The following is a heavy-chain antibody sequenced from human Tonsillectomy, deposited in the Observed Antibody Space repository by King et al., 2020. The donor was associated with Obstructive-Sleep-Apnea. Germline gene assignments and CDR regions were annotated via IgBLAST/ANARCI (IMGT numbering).Heavy chain of an antibody. J-gene: IGHJ3*02. CDR2: SRNKAKRYTT. Sequence: VQLVESGGGLVQPGGSLRLSCAASGFTFSDHYMDWVRQAPGKGLEWVGRSRNKAKRYTTEYAASVRGRCTISRDDSKSALFLQANSLKTEDTAVYYCARVYGGTSNAFDIWGKGTMVTVSS. CDR1: GFTFSDHY. CDR3: ARVYGGTSNAFDI. V-gene: IGHV3-72*01. D-gene: IGHD1-26*01.